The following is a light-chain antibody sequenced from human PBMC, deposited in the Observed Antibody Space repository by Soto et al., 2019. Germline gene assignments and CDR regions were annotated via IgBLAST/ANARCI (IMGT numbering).Light chain of an antibody. CDR2: EVS. J-gene: IGLJ1*01. CDR1: SSDVGGYNY. CDR3: SSYTSSSTLYV. V-gene: IGLV2-14*01. Sequence: QSALTQPASVSGSPGQSITLSCTGTSSDVGGYNYVSWYQQHPGKAPKLMIYEVSNRPSGVSNRFSDSKSGNTASLTISGLQAEDEADYYCSSYTSSSTLYVFGTGTKLTVL.